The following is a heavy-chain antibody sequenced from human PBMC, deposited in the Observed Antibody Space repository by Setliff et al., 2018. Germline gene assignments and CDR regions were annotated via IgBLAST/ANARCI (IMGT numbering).Heavy chain of an antibody. J-gene: IGHJ6*02. CDR2: VIPMFDTA. CDR1: GGTFGSSA. Sequence: GASVKVSCKASGGTFGSSALSWVRQAPGQGLEWMGGVIPMFDTANYAQKFQGRVTITADEATSTAYMELSSLRSEDTAVYYCARDSRGLVPAAIEGSYYYYGMDVWGQGTTVTVSS. CDR3: ARDSRGLVPAAIEGSYYYYGMDV. D-gene: IGHD2-2*02. V-gene: IGHV1-69*13.